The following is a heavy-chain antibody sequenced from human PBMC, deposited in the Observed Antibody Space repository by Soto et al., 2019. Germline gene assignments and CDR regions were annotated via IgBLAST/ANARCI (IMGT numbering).Heavy chain of an antibody. CDR1: GFTFSSYA. J-gene: IGHJ4*02. CDR3: AKSRVFIGAIVTLLDS. CDR2: ISNNGDTA. Sequence: GGSLRLSCATSGFTFSSYAMVWVRQAAEKGLEWVASISNNGDTAYYADPVKGRFTISRGNSENTLYLQMNGLRADDTALYFCAKSRVFIGAIVTLLDSWGQGTQVTVSS. V-gene: IGHV3-23*01. D-gene: IGHD3-16*02.